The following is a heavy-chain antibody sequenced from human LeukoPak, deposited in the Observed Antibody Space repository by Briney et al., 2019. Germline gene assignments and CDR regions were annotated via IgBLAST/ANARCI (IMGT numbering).Heavy chain of an antibody. CDR3: ARDEVGCSSTSCYNRFDP. J-gene: IGHJ5*02. CDR1: GGSISSSNW. CDR2: IYHSGST. D-gene: IGHD2-2*01. V-gene: IGHV4-4*02. Sequence: PSGTLSLTCAVSGGSISSSNWWSWVRQPPGKGLEWIGEIYHSGSTNYNPSLKSRVTISVDKSKNQFSLKLSSVTAADTAVYYCARDEVGCSSTSCYNRFDPWGQGTLVTVSS.